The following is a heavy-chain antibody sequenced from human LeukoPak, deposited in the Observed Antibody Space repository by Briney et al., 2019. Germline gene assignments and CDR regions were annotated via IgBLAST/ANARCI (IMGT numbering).Heavy chain of an antibody. D-gene: IGHD3-10*01. J-gene: IGHJ6*04. CDR1: GFTFSSYA. V-gene: IGHV3-23*01. Sequence: AEGSLRLSCAASGFTFSSYAMSWVRQAPGKGLEWVSAISGSGGSTYYADSVKGRFTISRDNSKNTLYLQMDSLRAEDTAVYYCAKFGGGYGSGSYGEYYYYYYGMDVWGKGTTVTVSS. CDR2: ISGSGGST. CDR3: AKFGGGYGSGSYGEYYYYYYGMDV.